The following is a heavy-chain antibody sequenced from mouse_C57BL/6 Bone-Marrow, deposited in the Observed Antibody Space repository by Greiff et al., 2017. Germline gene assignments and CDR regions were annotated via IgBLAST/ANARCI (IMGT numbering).Heavy chain of an antibody. V-gene: IGHV1-82*01. Sequence: QVQLKESGPELVKPGASVKLSCKASGYAFRSSWMNWVKQRPGKGLAWLGRISPGDGTTNYTGKFKGKATLTADKSSSTAYMQLSSLTSEDSAVYFCASYGRAWFAYWGQGTLVTVSS. CDR1: GYAFRSSW. D-gene: IGHD1-1*01. CDR2: ISPGDGTT. J-gene: IGHJ3*01. CDR3: ASYGRAWFAY.